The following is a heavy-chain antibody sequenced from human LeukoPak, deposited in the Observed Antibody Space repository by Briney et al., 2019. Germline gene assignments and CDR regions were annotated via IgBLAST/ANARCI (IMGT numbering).Heavy chain of an antibody. CDR2: IGTYGGDT. J-gene: IGHJ5*01. Sequence: ASVKVSFKATSRISWVRQAPGQGLEWMGWIGTYGGDTYYAQKFQGRITVTTDTSTSTVYMELRNLRSDDTAVYYCARDLWNFYDDSGYNRDFDSWGQGTLVTVSS. CDR1: TSR. CDR3: ARDLWNFYDDSGYNRDFDS. V-gene: IGHV1-18*04. D-gene: IGHD3-22*01.